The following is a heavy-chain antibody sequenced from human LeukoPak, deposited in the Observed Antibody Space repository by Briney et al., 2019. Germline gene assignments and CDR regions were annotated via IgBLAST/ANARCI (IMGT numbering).Heavy chain of an antibody. V-gene: IGHV3-23*01. J-gene: IGHJ4*02. Sequence: GGFLRLSCAASGFTFSSYDMSWVRQAPGKGLEWVSTINSYGAYTYYADSVRGRFTISRDNSKNTLYLQMNSLRAEDTAVFYCAKRDSSGSYYFDYWGQGTLVTVSS. D-gene: IGHD3-22*01. CDR1: GFTFSSYD. CDR3: AKRDSSGSYYFDY. CDR2: INSYGAYT.